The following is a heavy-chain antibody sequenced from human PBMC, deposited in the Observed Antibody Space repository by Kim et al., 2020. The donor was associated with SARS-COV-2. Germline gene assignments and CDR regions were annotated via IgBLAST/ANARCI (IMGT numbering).Heavy chain of an antibody. D-gene: IGHD5-12*01. CDR3: ARGDGYNYSFDY. CDR2: ISYDGSNK. V-gene: IGHV3-30*03. Sequence: GGSLRLSCAASGFTFSSYGMHWVRQAPGKGLEWVAVISYDGSNKYYADSVKGRFTISRDNSKNTLYLQMNSLRAEDTAVYYCARGDGYNYSFDYWGQGTLVTVSS. J-gene: IGHJ4*02. CDR1: GFTFSSYG.